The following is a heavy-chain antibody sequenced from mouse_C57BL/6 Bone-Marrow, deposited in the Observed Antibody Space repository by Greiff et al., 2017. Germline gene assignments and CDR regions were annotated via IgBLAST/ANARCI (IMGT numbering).Heavy chain of an antibody. D-gene: IGHD3-2*02. Sequence: EVQLQQSGAELVRPGASVKLSCTASGFNIKDDYMPWVKQRPDQGLEWIGWIDPENGDTEYASKFQGKATITADTSYNLAYLQLSSLTSEDTGIYYCTTGGGGTTQATGYFDYWGQGTTLTVSS. CDR3: TTGGGGTTQATGYFDY. CDR2: IDPENGDT. J-gene: IGHJ2*01. CDR1: GFNIKDDY. V-gene: IGHV14-4*01.